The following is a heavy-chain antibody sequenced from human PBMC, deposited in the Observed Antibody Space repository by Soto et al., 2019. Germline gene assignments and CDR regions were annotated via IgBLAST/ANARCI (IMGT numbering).Heavy chain of an antibody. J-gene: IGHJ1*01. CDR2: ISNDGSST. CDR3: ARLPNKSPQN. CDR1: GFTFSSYW. V-gene: IGHV3-74*01. Sequence: EVQLVESGGGLVQPGGSLRLSCVASGFTFSSYWMHWVRQAPGKGLVWVSSISNDGSSTSYADPVKGRFTISRDNAKNTLYLQMNSLRAADTAVYYCARLPNKSPQNWGQGTLVIVSP.